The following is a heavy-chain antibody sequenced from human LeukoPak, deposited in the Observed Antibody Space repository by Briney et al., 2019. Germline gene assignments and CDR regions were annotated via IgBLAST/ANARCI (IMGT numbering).Heavy chain of an antibody. CDR1: GYTFTGYY. V-gene: IGHV1-2*02. Sequence: GASVKVSCKASGYTFTGYYMHWVRQAPGQGLEWMGWINPNSGGTNYAQKFQGRVTMTRDTSISTAYMELSRLRSDDTAVYYCARDTRIAAAGFADYWGQGTLVTVSS. CDR2: INPNSGGT. J-gene: IGHJ4*02. D-gene: IGHD6-13*01. CDR3: ARDTRIAAAGFADY.